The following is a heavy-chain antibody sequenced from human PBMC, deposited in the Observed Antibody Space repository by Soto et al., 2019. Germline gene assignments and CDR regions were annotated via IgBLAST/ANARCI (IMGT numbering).Heavy chain of an antibody. J-gene: IGHJ4*02. Sequence: SETLSLTWTVAGGSISSHYWIWLRQPPGKGLEWIGYIYYSGSTNYNPSLKSRVTISVDTSKNQFSLKLSSVTAADTAVYYCARETAVLYYFDYWGQGTLVTVSS. V-gene: IGHV4-59*11. CDR3: ARETAVLYYFDY. CDR2: IYYSGST. CDR1: GGSISSHY. D-gene: IGHD1-1*01.